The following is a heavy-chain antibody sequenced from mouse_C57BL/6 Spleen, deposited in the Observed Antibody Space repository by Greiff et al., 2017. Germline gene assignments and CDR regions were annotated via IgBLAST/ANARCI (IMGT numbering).Heavy chain of an antibody. CDR2: IDPSDSYT. J-gene: IGHJ1*03. CDR3: ARSYYYGSSYTSYWYFDV. V-gene: IGHV1-50*01. CDR1: GYTFTSYW. D-gene: IGHD1-1*01. Sequence: QVQLQQLGAELVKPGASVKLSCKASGYTFTSYWMQWVKQRPGQGLEWIGEIDPSDSYTNYNQKFKGKATLTVDTSSSTAYMQLSSLTSEDSAVYYCARSYYYGSSYTSYWYFDVWGTGTTVTVSS.